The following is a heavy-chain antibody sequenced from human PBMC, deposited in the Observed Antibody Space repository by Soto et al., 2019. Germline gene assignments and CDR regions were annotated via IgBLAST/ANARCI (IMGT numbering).Heavy chain of an antibody. D-gene: IGHD1-1*01. CDR2: ISRSEGS. J-gene: IGHJ6*02. CDR3: ATQTISYTWDV. CDR1: GGSITNTKW. Sequence: QVQLQESGPGLVKPSGTLSLSCAVSGGSITNTKWWTWVRQAPGKGLEWIGEISRSEGSTYKPSLNGRVAMSLDTSNNQFALRLSSVTAADTAVYYCATQTISYTWDVWGQGTTVTVS. V-gene: IGHV4-4*02.